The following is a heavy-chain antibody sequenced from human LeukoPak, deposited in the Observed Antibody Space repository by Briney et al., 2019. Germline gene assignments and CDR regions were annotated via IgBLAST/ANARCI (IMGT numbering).Heavy chain of an antibody. CDR2: IYYSGST. J-gene: IGHJ6*03. CDR3: ARRGLRWPHYSYYSMDF. CDR1: GGSISSYY. V-gene: IGHV4-59*08. D-gene: IGHD4-23*01. Sequence: SETLSLTCTVSGGSISSYYWSWIRQPPGKGLEWIGYIYYSGSTNYNPSLKSRVTISVDTSKNQFSLKLSSVTAADTAVYYCARRGLRWPHYSYYSMDFWGKGTTVTVSS.